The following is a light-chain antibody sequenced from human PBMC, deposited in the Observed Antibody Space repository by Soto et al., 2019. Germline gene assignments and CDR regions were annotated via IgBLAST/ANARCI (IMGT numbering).Light chain of an antibody. Sequence: DIQMTQSPSTLSASVGDRVTITCRASQSISSWLAWYQQKPGKAPKLLIYKASSLEIGLPSRFSGSGCATEFTLTISSQQPDYIATSSCHQQNHFTTSGKGNTDEI. CDR2: KAS. J-gene: IGKJ1*01. CDR3: HQQNHFTT. V-gene: IGKV1-5*03. CDR1: QSISSW.